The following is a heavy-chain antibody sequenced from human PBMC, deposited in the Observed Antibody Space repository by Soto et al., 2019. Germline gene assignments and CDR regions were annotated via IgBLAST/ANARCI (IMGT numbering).Heavy chain of an antibody. CDR3: ARDPSSNLWLPFDY. CDR2: ISSSSSYI. Sequence: PGGSLRLSCAASGYTFSSYSMNWVRQAPGKGLEWVSSISSSSSYIYYADSVKGRFTISRDNAKNSLYLQMNSLRAEDTAVYYCARDPSSNLWLPFDYWGQGTLVTVSS. D-gene: IGHD5-18*01. V-gene: IGHV3-21*01. CDR1: GYTFSSYS. J-gene: IGHJ4*02.